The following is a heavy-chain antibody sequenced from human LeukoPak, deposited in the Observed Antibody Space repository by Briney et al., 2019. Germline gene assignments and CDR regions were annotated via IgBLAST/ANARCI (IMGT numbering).Heavy chain of an antibody. D-gene: IGHD1-7*01. CDR2: ISYDGSYK. J-gene: IGHJ4*02. CDR3: ARDPTNWNYVHCFDY. V-gene: IGHV3-30*04. Sequence: GGSLRLSCAASGFTFSSYAMHWVRQAPGKGLEWVAVISYDGSYKYYADSVKGRFTISRDNSKNTLYLQMNSLRPEDTAVYYCARDPTNWNYVHCFDYWGQGTLVTVSS. CDR1: GFTFSSYA.